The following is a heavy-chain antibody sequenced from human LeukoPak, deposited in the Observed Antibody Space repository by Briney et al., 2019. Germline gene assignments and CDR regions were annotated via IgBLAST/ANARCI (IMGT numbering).Heavy chain of an antibody. CDR2: ISGSGGST. V-gene: IGHV3-23*01. D-gene: IGHD3-9*01. CDR3: ARGGDILTGYYPFDY. Sequence: GGSLRLSCAASGFTFSSYAMSWVRQAPGKGLEWVSAISGSGGSTYYADSVKGRFTISRDNSKNTLYLQMNSLRAEDTALYYCARGGDILTGYYPFDYWGQGTLVTVSS. J-gene: IGHJ4*02. CDR1: GFTFSSYA.